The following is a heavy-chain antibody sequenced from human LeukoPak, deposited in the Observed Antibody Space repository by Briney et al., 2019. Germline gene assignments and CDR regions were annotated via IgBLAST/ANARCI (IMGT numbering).Heavy chain of an antibody. CDR3: ARDQGFWSGRYYYYYMDV. V-gene: IGHV1-24*01. CDR1: GYTLTELS. Sequence: ASVKVSCKVSGYTLTELSMHWVRQAPGKGLEWMGGFDPEDGETIYAQKFQGRVTMTEDTSTDTAYMELSSLRSEDTAVYYCARDQGFWSGRYYYYYMDVWGKGTTVTVSS. CDR2: FDPEDGET. D-gene: IGHD3-3*01. J-gene: IGHJ6*03.